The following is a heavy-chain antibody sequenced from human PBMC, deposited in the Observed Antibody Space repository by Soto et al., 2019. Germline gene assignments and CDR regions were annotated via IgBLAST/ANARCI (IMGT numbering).Heavy chain of an antibody. Sequence: EASVKVSCKASGGTFSSYAISWVRQAPGQGLEWMGGINPIFGTPHYAQKYQGRVTITADTFTNTAYMELTRLTSDDTAVYFCAREGRHFDYWGQGTLVTVS. V-gene: IGHV1-69*06. CDR1: GGTFSSYA. CDR2: INPIFGTP. CDR3: AREGRHFDY. J-gene: IGHJ4*02.